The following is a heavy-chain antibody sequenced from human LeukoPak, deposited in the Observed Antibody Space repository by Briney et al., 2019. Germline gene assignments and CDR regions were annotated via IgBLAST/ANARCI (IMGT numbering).Heavy chain of an antibody. CDR1: GFTFSSYA. CDR2: ISGSGGST. CDR3: AKTGHCSSTSCPTDWFDP. V-gene: IGHV3-23*01. J-gene: IGHJ5*02. Sequence: GGSLRLSCAASGFTFSSYATSWVRQAPGKGLEWVSAISGSGGSTYYADSVKGRFTISRDNSKNTLYLQMNSLRAEDTAVYYCAKTGHCSSTSCPTDWFDPWGQGTLVTVSS. D-gene: IGHD2-2*01.